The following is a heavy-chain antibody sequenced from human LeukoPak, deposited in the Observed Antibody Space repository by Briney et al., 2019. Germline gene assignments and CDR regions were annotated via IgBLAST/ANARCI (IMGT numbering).Heavy chain of an antibody. V-gene: IGHV3-30*18. CDR3: AKDSGPVAGAFDY. CDR2: ISYDGDNK. J-gene: IGHJ4*02. D-gene: IGHD6-19*01. CDR1: GFAFSSYG. Sequence: PGRSLRLSCAASGFAFSSYGMHWVRQAPGKGLEWVAVISYDGDNKYYADSVKGRFTISRDNAKNTLYLQMNSLRAEDTAVYYCAKDSGPVAGAFDYCGQGTLVTVSS.